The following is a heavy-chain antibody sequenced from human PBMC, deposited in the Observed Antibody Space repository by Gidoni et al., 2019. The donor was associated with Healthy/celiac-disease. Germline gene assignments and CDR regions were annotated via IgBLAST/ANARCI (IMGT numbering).Heavy chain of an antibody. D-gene: IGHD3-22*01. CDR2: IYYSGST. V-gene: IGHV4-59*01. CDR1: GGSISSYY. CDR3: ARVSHYYDSSARGAFDI. J-gene: IGHJ3*02. Sequence: QVQLQESGPGLVKPSETLSLTCTVPGGSISSYYWSWIRQPPGKGLEWIGYIYYSGSTNSNPSLKSRVTISVDTSKNQFSLKLSSVTAADTAVYYCARVSHYYDSSARGAFDIWGQGTMVTVSS.